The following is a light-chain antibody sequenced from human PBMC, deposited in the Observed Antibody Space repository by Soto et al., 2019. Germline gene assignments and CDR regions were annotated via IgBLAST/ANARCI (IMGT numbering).Light chain of an antibody. J-gene: IGKJ1*01. Sequence: DIVLTQSPLSLPVTPGEPASISCRSSQSLLHTNGYNYLYWYLQKPGQSPQLLIDLGSNRASGVPDRFSGSGSGTDFTLEISRVEAEDVGIYYCMQALQTPPAFGQGTKVEIK. CDR2: LGS. V-gene: IGKV2-28*01. CDR3: MQALQTPPA. CDR1: QSLLHTNGYNY.